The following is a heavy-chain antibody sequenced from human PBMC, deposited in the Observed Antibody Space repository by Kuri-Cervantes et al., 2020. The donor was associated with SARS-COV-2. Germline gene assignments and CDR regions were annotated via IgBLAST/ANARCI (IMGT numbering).Heavy chain of an antibody. J-gene: IGHJ6*03. Sequence: SVKDSCKASGGTLSGFGLSWVRQAPGQGLVWMGGTISVWDSSTYAQKFEGRVTITADEYTDTGYMELVGLRPDDTAVYYCARGQASRMTGGGDFHYHYMDDWGAGTTVTVSS. D-gene: IGHD1-20*01. CDR1: GGTLSGFG. V-gene: IGHV1-69*01. CDR2: TISVWDSS. CDR3: ARGQASRMTGGGDFHYHYMDD.